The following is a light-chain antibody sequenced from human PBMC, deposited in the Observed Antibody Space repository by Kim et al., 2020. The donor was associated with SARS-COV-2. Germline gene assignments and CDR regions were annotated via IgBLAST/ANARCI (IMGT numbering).Light chain of an antibody. CDR1: QRVSSN. CDR3: QQYNNWHT. CDR2: GAS. V-gene: IGKV3-15*01. Sequence: VSPGQKDTLSCRASQRVSSNFACDQQKPGQAPRLRFYGASTRATCFPARFRGSGSGSEFTLTISSLQSEDFAIYYCQQYNNWHTFGGGTKVDIK. J-gene: IGKJ4*01.